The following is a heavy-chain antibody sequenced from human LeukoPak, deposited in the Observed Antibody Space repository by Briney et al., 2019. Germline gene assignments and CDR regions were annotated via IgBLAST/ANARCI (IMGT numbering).Heavy chain of an antibody. Sequence: PGGSVRLCCAASGFTFSSYGMHWVRQAPGKGLEWVSVIYSGGSTYYADSVKGRCTISRDNSKNTLYLQMNSLRAEDTAVYYCARDTYSSGWVRAFDIWGQGTMVTVSS. V-gene: IGHV3-53*01. CDR2: IYSGGST. CDR3: ARDTYSSGWVRAFDI. D-gene: IGHD6-19*01. J-gene: IGHJ3*02. CDR1: GFTFSSYG.